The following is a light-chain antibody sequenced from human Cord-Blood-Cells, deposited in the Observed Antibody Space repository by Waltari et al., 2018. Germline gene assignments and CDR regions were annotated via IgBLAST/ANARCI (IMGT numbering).Light chain of an antibody. CDR2: DAS. V-gene: IGKV1-5*01. CDR1: QSISSW. Sequence: ITCRASQSISSWLAWYQQKPGQAPKLLIYDASSLESGVPSRFSGSGSGTEFTLTISSLQPDDLATYYCQEYNSYYTFGQGTKLEIK. J-gene: IGKJ2*01. CDR3: QEYNSYYT.